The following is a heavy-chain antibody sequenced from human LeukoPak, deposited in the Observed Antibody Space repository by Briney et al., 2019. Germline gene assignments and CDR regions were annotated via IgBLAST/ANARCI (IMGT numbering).Heavy chain of an antibody. CDR1: GGSISSSSYY. CDR2: IYYTGNT. CDR3: AGRRMSWGAFDI. V-gene: IGHV4-39*01. J-gene: IGHJ3*02. D-gene: IGHD3-16*01. Sequence: PSETLSLTCTVSGGSISSSSYYWGWIRQPPGKGLEWIGSIYYTGNTYYNPSLKSRVTISVDTSKNQFSLKLTSVTAADTAVYYCAGRRMSWGAFDIWGQGTMVTVAS.